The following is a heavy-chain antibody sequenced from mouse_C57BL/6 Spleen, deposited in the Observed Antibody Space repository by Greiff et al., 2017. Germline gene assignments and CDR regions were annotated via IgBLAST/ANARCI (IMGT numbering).Heavy chain of an antibody. CDR2: ISSGGDYI. V-gene: IGHV5-9-1*02. CDR3: TRDRRDQYYFDY. J-gene: IGHJ2*01. D-gene: IGHD2-14*01. CDR1: GFTFSSYA. Sequence: DVQLQESGEGLVKPGGSLKLSCAASGFTFSSYAMSWVRQTPEKRLEWVAYISSGGDYIYYADTVKGRFTISRDNARNTLYLQMSSLKSEDTAMYYCTRDRRDQYYFDYWGQGTTLTVSS.